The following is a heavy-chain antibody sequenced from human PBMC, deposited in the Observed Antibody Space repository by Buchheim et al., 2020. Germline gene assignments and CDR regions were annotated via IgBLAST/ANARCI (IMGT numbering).Heavy chain of an antibody. J-gene: IGHJ6*02. CDR2: ISYDGSNK. CDR1: GFTFSSYG. V-gene: IGHV3-30*18. D-gene: IGHD3-9*01. CDR3: AKDLQVLRYFDWPAIGGMDV. Sequence: QVQLVESGGGVVQPGRSLRLSCAASGFTFSSYGMHWVRQAPGKGLEWVAVISYDGSNKYYADSVKGRFTISRDNSKNTLYLQMNSLRAEDTAVYYCAKDLQVLRYFDWPAIGGMDVWGQGTT.